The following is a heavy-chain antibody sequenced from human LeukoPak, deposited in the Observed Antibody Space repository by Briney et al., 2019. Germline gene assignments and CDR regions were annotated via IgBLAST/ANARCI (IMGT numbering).Heavy chain of an antibody. Sequence: PSQTLSLTCTVSGGSISSGSYYWSWIRQPAGKGLEWIGRIYTSGSTNCNPSLKSRVTISVDTSKNQFSLKLSSVTAADTAVYYCARVWDFWSGYGWFDPWGQGTLVTVSS. D-gene: IGHD3-3*01. J-gene: IGHJ5*02. V-gene: IGHV4-61*02. CDR1: GGSISSGSYY. CDR3: ARVWDFWSGYGWFDP. CDR2: IYTSGST.